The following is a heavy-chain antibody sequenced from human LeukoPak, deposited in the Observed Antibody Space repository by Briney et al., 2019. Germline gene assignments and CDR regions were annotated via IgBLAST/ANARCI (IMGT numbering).Heavy chain of an antibody. Sequence: PSETLSLTCAVYGGSFSGYYWSWIRQPPGKGLEWIGEINHSGSTNYNPSLKSRVTISVDTSKNQFSLKLSSVTAADTAVYYCARGLFSTGLNDYGDYRGQGTLVTVSS. CDR1: GGSFSGYY. CDR2: INHSGST. J-gene: IGHJ4*02. V-gene: IGHV4-34*01. CDR3: ARGLFSTGLNDYGDY. D-gene: IGHD2-21*01.